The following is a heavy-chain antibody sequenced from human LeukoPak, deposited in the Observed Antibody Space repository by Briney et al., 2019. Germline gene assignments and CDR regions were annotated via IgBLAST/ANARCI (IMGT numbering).Heavy chain of an antibody. CDR1: GDSVSSNSVA. V-gene: IGHV6-1*01. J-gene: IGHJ4*02. D-gene: IGHD3-16*01. CDR3: AREGAYFDF. CDR2: TYYRSKWYN. Sequence: SQTLSLTCGISGDSVSSNSVAWTWIRRSPSRGLEWLGRTYYRSKWYNDYAVSVKSRITINPDTSKNQFSLQLDSVIPEDTGVYYCAREGAYFDFWGQGTLVTVSS.